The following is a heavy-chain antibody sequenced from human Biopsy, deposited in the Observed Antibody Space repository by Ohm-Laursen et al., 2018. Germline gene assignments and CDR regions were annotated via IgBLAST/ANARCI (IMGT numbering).Heavy chain of an antibody. D-gene: IGHD3-10*01. Sequence: GSLRLSCTASGFTLGDYYMRWIGKAPGTGLERLSYFRGSGVTKMYADSVKGRFTVSRDNAKNSLYLEMNNLTVEDTAVYYCATDGAGSYTENWGQGTLVSVSS. CDR1: GFTLGDYY. CDR3: ATDGAGSYTEN. V-gene: IGHV3-11*01. CDR2: FRGSGVTK. J-gene: IGHJ4*02.